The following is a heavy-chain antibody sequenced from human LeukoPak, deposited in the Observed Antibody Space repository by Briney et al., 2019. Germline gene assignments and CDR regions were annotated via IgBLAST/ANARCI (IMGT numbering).Heavy chain of an antibody. V-gene: IGHV4-39*07. CDR2: FYYTGIT. CDR1: GGSISGRSYY. CDR3: ARGPVVVVAATHYFDS. D-gene: IGHD2-15*01. Sequence: SETLSLTCSVSGGSISGRSYYWGWIRQPPGKGLEWIGSFYYTGITYFNPSLKGRVTVSVDTSRKHFSLKLTSVTAADTAVYYCARGPVVVVAATHYFDSWGQGTLVTVST. J-gene: IGHJ4*02.